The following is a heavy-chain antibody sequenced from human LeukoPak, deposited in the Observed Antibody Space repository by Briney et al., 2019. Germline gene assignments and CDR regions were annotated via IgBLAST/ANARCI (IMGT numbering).Heavy chain of an antibody. CDR2: IYTSGST. J-gene: IGHJ6*02. CDR1: GGSISSYY. Sequence: SGTLSLTCTVSGGSISSYYWSWIRQPAGKGLEWIGRIYTSGSTNYNPSLTSRVTMSVDTSKNQFSLKLSSVTAADTAVYYCARDYVVPAALYYYYGMDVWGQGTTVTVSS. V-gene: IGHV4-4*07. CDR3: ARDYVVPAALYYYYGMDV. D-gene: IGHD2-2*01.